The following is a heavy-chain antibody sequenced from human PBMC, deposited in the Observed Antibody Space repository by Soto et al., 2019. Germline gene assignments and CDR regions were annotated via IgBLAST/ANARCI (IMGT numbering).Heavy chain of an antibody. CDR2: ISGSGGST. D-gene: IGHD2-15*01. Sequence: GGSLRLSCAAFGFTFSSYAMSWVRQAPGKGLEWVSAISGSGGSTYYADSVKGRFTISRDNSKNTLYLQMISLRAEDTAVYYCAKAQGRYCSGGSCYIDYWGQGTLVTVSS. V-gene: IGHV3-23*01. CDR1: GFTFSSYA. CDR3: AKAQGRYCSGGSCYIDY. J-gene: IGHJ4*02.